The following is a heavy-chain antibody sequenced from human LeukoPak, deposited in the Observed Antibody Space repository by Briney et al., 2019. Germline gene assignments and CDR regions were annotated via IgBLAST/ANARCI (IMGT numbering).Heavy chain of an antibody. J-gene: IGHJ6*02. CDR2: NSSSSSYI. D-gene: IGHD3-10*01. Sequence: GGSLRLSCAASGFTFSSYSMNWVRQAPGKGLEWVSSNSSSSSYIYYADSVKGRFTISRDNAKNSLYLQMNSLRAEDTAVYYCATRRGASRRADYYYGMDVWGQGTTVTVSS. V-gene: IGHV3-21*01. CDR3: ATRRGASRRADYYYGMDV. CDR1: GFTFSSYS.